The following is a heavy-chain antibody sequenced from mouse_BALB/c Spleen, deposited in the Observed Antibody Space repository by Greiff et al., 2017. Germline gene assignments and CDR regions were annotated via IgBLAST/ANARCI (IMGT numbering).Heavy chain of an antibody. CDR1: GYSITSDYA. J-gene: IGHJ2*01. Sequence: DVKLVESGPGLVKPSQSLSLTCTVTGYSITSDYAWNWIRQFPGNKLEWMGYISYSGSTSYNPSLKSRISITRDTSKNQFFLQLNSVTTEDTATYYCAREVYYDYDFDYWGQGTTLTVSS. CDR2: ISYSGST. D-gene: IGHD2-4*01. CDR3: AREVYYDYDFDY. V-gene: IGHV3-2*02.